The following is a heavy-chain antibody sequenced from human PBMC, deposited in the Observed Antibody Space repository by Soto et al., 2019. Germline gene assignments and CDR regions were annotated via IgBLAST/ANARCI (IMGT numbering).Heavy chain of an antibody. CDR2: ISSSSSYI. D-gene: IGHD3-22*01. V-gene: IGHV3-21*01. CDR3: ARDLYYYDSSGYFTYYYYYGMDV. Sequence: PGGSLRLSCAASGFTFSSYSMNWVRQAPGKGLEWVSSISSSSSYIYYADSVKGRFTISRDNTKNPLYLQMNSLRAEDTAVYYCARDLYYYDSSGYFTYYYYYGMDVWGQGTTVTVSS. CDR1: GFTFSSYS. J-gene: IGHJ6*02.